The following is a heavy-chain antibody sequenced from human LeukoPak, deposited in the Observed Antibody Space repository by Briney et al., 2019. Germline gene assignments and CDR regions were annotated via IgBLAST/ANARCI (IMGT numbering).Heavy chain of an antibody. CDR1: GDSFSTYF. Sequence: PSETLSLTCTVSGDSFSTYFWSWIRQPPGKGLEWIGNFYYSGSTNYNPPLRSRVTISGDTSKNQFSLKLTSVTAADTAVYYCARHRWVTAAWYFDLWGRGTLVTVSS. J-gene: IGHJ2*01. V-gene: IGHV4-59*08. CDR2: FYYSGST. D-gene: IGHD2-21*02. CDR3: ARHRWVTAAWYFDL.